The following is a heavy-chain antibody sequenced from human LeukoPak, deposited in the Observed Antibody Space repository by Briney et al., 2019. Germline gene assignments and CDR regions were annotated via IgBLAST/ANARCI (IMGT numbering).Heavy chain of an antibody. CDR3: ASGLQYYDSSGYLD. J-gene: IGHJ4*02. CDR2: ISSSSSTI. Sequence: GGSLRFSCAASGLTFSGYSMNWFRQAPGKGLEGVSYISSSSSTIYYADSVKGRFTISRDNAKSSLYLQMNSLRAEDTAVYYCASGLQYYDSSGYLDWGQGTLVTVSS. V-gene: IGHV3-48*01. D-gene: IGHD3-22*01. CDR1: GLTFSGYS.